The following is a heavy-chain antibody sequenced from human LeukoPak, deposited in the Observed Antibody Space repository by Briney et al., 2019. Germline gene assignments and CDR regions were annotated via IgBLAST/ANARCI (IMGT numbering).Heavy chain of an antibody. V-gene: IGHV4-34*01. Sequence: SETLSLTCAVYGGSFSGYYWSWIRQPQGKGLEWIGEINHSGSTNYNPSLKSRVTISVDTSKNQFSLKLSSVTAADTAVYYCARGPSDSYGMGVWGQGTTVTVSS. CDR3: ARGPSDSYGMGV. CDR2: INHSGST. CDR1: GGSFSGYY. J-gene: IGHJ6*02.